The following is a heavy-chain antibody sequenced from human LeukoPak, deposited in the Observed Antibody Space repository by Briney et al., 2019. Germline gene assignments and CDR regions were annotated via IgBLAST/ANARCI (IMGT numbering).Heavy chain of an antibody. CDR2: INWNGDST. CDR1: GFPFDDYG. CDR3: ARAGTCFGADCYPYIDY. D-gene: IGHD2-21*02. V-gene: IGHV3-20*04. J-gene: IGHJ4*02. Sequence: GGSLRLSCAASGFPFDDYGMSWVRQAPGKGLEWVSGINWNGDSTGFADSVKGRVTISRDNAKNSLYLQMNSLRAEDTALYYCARAGTCFGADCYPYIDYWGQGTLVTVSS.